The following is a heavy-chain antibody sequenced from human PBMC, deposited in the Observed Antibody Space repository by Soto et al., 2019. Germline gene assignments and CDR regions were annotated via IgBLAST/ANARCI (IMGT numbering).Heavy chain of an antibody. J-gene: IGHJ5*02. CDR1: GFTFDDYA. CDR3: AARLYSSSWYPPS. CDR2: ISWNSGSI. V-gene: IGHV3-9*01. D-gene: IGHD6-13*01. Sequence: VQLVESGGGLVEPGRSLRLSCAASGFTFDDYAMHWVRQAPGKGLEWVSGISWNSGSIGYADSVKGRFTISRDNAKNSLYLQMNSLRAEDTALFYCAARLYSSSWYPPSWGQGTLVTVSS.